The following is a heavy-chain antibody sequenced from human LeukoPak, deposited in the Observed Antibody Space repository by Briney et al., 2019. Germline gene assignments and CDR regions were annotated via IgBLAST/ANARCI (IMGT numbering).Heavy chain of an antibody. CDR1: GGTFSSYA. CDR2: VSSYNGDT. Sequence: ASVKVSCKASGGTFSSYAISWVRQAPGQGLEWMGWVSSYNGDTNYAQKFHGRVTMSTDTSTSTAYMDLRSLRFDDTAIYYCAKDWHILTGRNCFDPWGQGTLVTVSS. CDR3: AKDWHILTGRNCFDP. V-gene: IGHV1-18*01. J-gene: IGHJ5*02. D-gene: IGHD3-9*01.